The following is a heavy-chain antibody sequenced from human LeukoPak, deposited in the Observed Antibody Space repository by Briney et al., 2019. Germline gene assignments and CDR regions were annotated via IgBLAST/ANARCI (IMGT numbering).Heavy chain of an antibody. V-gene: IGHV3-53*01. CDR2: IYSGGII. CDR3: AKGEGRWLQLEY. Sequence: GGPLRLSCAASGFTASSNYMSWVRQAPGKGLAWVSVIYSGGIIYYTDSVKGRFTISRDNSKNTLYLQMNSLRAEDTAVYYCAKGEGRWLQLEYWGQGTLVTVST. J-gene: IGHJ4*02. D-gene: IGHD5-24*01. CDR1: GFTASSNY.